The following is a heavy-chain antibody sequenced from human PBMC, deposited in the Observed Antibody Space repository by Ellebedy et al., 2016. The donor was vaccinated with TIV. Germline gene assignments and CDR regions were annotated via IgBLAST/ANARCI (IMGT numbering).Heavy chain of an antibody. J-gene: IGHJ6*02. CDR1: GYSFTNYW. D-gene: IGHD6-19*01. Sequence: PGGSLRLSCQGSGYSFTNYWISRVRQMPGKGPAWTGRIDPSDSHIKYSPSFQGHVTISADRSISTAYLQWSSLKASDTAMYYCARHQSNGWETYLDYGMDVWGQGTTVTVSS. CDR3: ARHQSNGWETYLDYGMDV. CDR2: IDPSDSHI. V-gene: IGHV5-10-1*01.